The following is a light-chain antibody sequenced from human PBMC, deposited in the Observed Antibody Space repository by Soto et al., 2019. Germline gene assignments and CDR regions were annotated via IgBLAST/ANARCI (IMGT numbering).Light chain of an antibody. CDR3: QQCGGSPLFS. Sequence: EIVLTQSPDTLSLSPGERATLSCTASESVTSSCLAWYQRKPGQAPRLLIHTTSTRATDIPDRFSGSGSGTDFTLTISRLEHEDFAVYYCQQCGGSPLFSFGPGTRVDI. V-gene: IGKV3-20*01. CDR2: TTS. CDR1: ESVTSSC. J-gene: IGKJ3*01.